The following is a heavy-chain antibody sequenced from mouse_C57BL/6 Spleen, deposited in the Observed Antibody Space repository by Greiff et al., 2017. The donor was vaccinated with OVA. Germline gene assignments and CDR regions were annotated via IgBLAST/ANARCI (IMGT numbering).Heavy chain of an antibody. V-gene: IGHV5-17*01. CDR1: GFTFSDYG. Sequence: EVHLVESGGGLVKPGGSLKLSCAASGFTFSDYGMHWVRQAPEKGLEWVAYISSGSSTIYYADTVKGRFTISRDNAKNTLFLQMTSLRSEDTAMYYCARGGLMIHYYFDYWGQGTTLTVSS. D-gene: IGHD2-4*01. CDR2: ISSGSSTI. J-gene: IGHJ2*01. CDR3: ARGGLMIHYYFDY.